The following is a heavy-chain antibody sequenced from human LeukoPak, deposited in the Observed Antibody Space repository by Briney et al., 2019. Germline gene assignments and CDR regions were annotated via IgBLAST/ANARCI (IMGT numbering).Heavy chain of an antibody. CDR3: ARESSPGNWFDP. J-gene: IGHJ5*02. CDR2: IYSGGST. Sequence: GGSLRLSCAASGFTVSSNYMSWVRQAPGKGLEWVSVIYSGGSTYYADSVKGRFTISRDNSKNTLYLRMNSLRAEDTAVYYCARESSPGNWFDPWGQGTLVTVSS. CDR1: GFTVSSNY. D-gene: IGHD7-27*01. V-gene: IGHV3-66*01.